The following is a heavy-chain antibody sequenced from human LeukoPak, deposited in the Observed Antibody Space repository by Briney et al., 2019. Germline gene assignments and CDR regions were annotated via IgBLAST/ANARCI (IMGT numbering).Heavy chain of an antibody. CDR2: IGTNTGNP. J-gene: IGHJ4*02. CDR1: GYTFTRCA. Sequence: ASVKVSCKASGYTFTRCAMNWVRQAPGQGLEYMGWIGTNTGNPTYAQGFTGRFVFSLDTSVSTAYLQISSLKAEDTAVYYCAAHLSDSSGYFSYWGQGALVTVSS. D-gene: IGHD3-22*01. CDR3: AAHLSDSSGYFSY. V-gene: IGHV7-4-1*02.